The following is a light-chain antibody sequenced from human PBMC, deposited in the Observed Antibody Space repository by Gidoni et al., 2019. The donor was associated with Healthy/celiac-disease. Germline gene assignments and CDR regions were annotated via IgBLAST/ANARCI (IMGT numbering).Light chain of an antibody. CDR1: QSVLYSSNDKNY. CDR3: QQYYTPPST. Sequence: DIVMTQSPDSLAVSLGERATINCKSSQSVLYSSNDKNYLAWYQQKPGQPPKLLIYWASTRESGVPDRFSGGGSGTDFTLTISSLQAEDVAVYYCQQYYTPPSTFGQETKVEIK. V-gene: IGKV4-1*01. J-gene: IGKJ1*01. CDR2: WAS.